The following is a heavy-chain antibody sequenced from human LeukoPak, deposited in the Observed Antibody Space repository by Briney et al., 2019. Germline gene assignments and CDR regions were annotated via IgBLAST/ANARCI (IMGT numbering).Heavy chain of an antibody. J-gene: IGHJ6*02. CDR1: GFTVSSNY. CDR3: ARVKGSGSSHPTGGMDV. V-gene: IGHV3-66*01. Sequence: GGSLRLSCAASGFTVSSNYMSWVRQAPGKGLEWVSVIYSGGSTYYADSVKGRFTISRDNSKNTLYLQMNSLRAEDTAVYYCARVKGSGSSHPTGGMDVWGQGTTVTVSS. CDR2: IYSGGST. D-gene: IGHD2-15*01.